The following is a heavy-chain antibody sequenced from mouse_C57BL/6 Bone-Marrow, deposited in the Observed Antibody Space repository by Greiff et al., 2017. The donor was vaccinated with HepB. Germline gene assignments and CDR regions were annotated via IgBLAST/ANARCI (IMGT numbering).Heavy chain of an antibody. J-gene: IGHJ4*01. CDR1: GYTFTSYW. CDR3: AREGIYYADYYAMDY. D-gene: IGHD2-1*01. V-gene: IGHV1-69*01. Sequence: QVQLQQPGAELVMPGASVKLSCKASGYTFTSYWMHWVKQRPGQGLEWIGEIDPSDSYTNYNQKFKGKSTLTVDKSSSTAYMQLSSLTSEYSAVYYCAREGIYYADYYAMDYWGQGTSVTVSS. CDR2: IDPSDSYT.